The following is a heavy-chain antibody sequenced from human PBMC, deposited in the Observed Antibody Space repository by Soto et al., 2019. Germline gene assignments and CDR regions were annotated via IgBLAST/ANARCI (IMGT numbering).Heavy chain of an antibody. CDR1: GGSISSGGYY. V-gene: IGHV4-31*03. D-gene: IGHD3-10*01. J-gene: IGHJ6*02. Sequence: SSETLSLTCTVSGGSISSGGYYWSWIRQHPGKGLEWIGYIYYSGSTYYNPPLKSRVTISVDTSKNQFSLKLSSVTAADTAVYYCARVPYGREYFWNYYYGMDVWGQGTTVPVSS. CDR3: ARVPYGREYFWNYYYGMDV. CDR2: IYYSGST.